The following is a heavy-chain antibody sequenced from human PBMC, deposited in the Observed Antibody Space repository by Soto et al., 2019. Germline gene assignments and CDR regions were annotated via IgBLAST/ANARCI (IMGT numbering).Heavy chain of an antibody. Sequence: SGPTLVNPTPTLTVTCTFSGFSLSTSGAGVGWIRQPPGKAPEWLALISWKDEKRYNPGLKSRLTITKDTSKTQVVLTMTDLDPVDTATYFCAHRYGGNYYRWYFDSWGQGTLVTVSS. CDR2: ISWKDEK. CDR1: GFSLSTSGAG. CDR3: AHRYGGNYYRWYFDS. J-gene: IGHJ4*02. D-gene: IGHD1-26*01. V-gene: IGHV2-5*01.